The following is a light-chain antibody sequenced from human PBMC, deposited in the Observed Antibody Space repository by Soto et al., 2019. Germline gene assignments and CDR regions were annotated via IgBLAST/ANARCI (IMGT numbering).Light chain of an antibody. CDR1: HTIGNY. Sequence: DIQMTQSPSTLSVSVGDRVTIICRASHTIGNYLAWYQQKPGKATKLLIHKASTLHTGVSSRFSGSGSGTEFTLTISSLQPDDFATYYCQQYNTDYTFGGGTKLEI. J-gene: IGKJ4*01. CDR2: KAS. CDR3: QQYNTDYT. V-gene: IGKV1-5*03.